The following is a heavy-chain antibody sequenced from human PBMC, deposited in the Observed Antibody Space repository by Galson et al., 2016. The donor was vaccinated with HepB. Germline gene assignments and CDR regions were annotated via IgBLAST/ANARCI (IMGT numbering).Heavy chain of an antibody. D-gene: IGHD3-10*01. CDR1: GASVSSTGYY. CDR2: IFYFDNT. CDR3: ASESTYGNF. V-gene: IGHV4-61*08. Sequence: ETLSLTCTVSGASVSSTGYYWRWIRQPPGKGLEWIGYIFYFDNTNYNPSLKSRVTISVDTSNNQFSLKLNSVTAADTAVYYCASESTYGNFWGQGTLATVSS. J-gene: IGHJ4*02.